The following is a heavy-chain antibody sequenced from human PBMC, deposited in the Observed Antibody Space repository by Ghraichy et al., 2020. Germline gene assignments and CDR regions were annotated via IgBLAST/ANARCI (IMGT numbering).Heavy chain of an antibody. CDR2: IWYDGSNK. D-gene: IGHD1-26*01. CDR1: GFTFSSYG. Sequence: GGSLRLSCAASGFTFSSYGMHWVRQAPGKGLEWVAVIWYDGSNKYYADSVKGRFTISRDNSKNTLYLQMNSLRAEDTAVYYCARGATWGYAFDIWGQGTMVTVSS. J-gene: IGHJ3*02. V-gene: IGHV3-33*01. CDR3: ARGATWGYAFDI.